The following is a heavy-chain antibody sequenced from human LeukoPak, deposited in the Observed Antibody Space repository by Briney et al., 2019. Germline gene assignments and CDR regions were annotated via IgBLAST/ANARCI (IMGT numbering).Heavy chain of an antibody. V-gene: IGHV1-18*04. CDR3: ARDRDIVVVPAARYYYCGMDV. CDR1: GYTFTSYG. Sequence: ASVKVSCKASGYTFTSYGISWVRQAPGQGLEWMGWISAYNDNTNYAQKLQGRVTMTTDTSTSTAYMELRSLRSDDTAVYYCARDRDIVVVPAARYYYCGMDVWGKGTTVTVSS. D-gene: IGHD2-2*01. CDR2: ISAYNDNT. J-gene: IGHJ6*04.